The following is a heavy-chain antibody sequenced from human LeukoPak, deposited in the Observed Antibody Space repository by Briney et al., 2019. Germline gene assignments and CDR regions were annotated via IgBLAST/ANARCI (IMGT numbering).Heavy chain of an antibody. CDR2: IRYDGSNK. CDR1: GFTFSSYG. Sequence: GGSLRLSCAASGFTFSSYGMHWVRQAPGKGLEWVAFIRYDGSNKYYADSVKGRFTISRDNSKNTLYLQMNSLRAEDTAVYYCAKDRNRGIVGAPYYFDYWGQGTLVTVSS. CDR3: AKDRNRGIVGAPYYFDY. J-gene: IGHJ4*02. D-gene: IGHD1-26*01. V-gene: IGHV3-30*02.